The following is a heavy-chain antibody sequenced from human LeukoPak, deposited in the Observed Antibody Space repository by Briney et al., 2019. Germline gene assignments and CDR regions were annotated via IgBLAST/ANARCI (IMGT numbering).Heavy chain of an antibody. D-gene: IGHD5-24*01. J-gene: IGHJ6*02. CDR1: GGSISSYY. CDR2: IYYSGST. CDR3: GSHVEMTTNYYYNGMDV. V-gene: IGHV4-59*08. Sequence: SETLSLTCTVSGGSISSYYWSWIRQPPGKGLEWIGYIYYSGSTSYNPSLKSRVTISVDASKNQFSLKLSSVTAADTAVYFCGSHVEMTTNYYYNGMDVWGQGTTVTVSS.